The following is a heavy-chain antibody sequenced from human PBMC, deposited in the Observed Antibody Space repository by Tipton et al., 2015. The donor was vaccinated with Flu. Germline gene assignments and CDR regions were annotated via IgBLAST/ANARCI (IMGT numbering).Heavy chain of an antibody. CDR2: IYTNANT. CDR3: ATLSYDFWSDGRGGDY. D-gene: IGHD3-3*01. Sequence: TLSLTCTVSGGSISRGSYYYNWIRQPAGEGLEWIGRIYTNANTNYKASLKSRVTISIDRSKNQFSLKLTSVTAADTAVYWCATLSYDFWSDGRGGDYWGQGIVVIVSS. CDR1: GGSISRGSYY. V-gene: IGHV4-61*02. J-gene: IGHJ4*02.